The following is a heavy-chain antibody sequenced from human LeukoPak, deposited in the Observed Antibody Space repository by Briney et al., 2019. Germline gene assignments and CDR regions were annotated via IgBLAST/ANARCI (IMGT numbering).Heavy chain of an antibody. J-gene: IGHJ4*02. D-gene: IGHD1-26*01. Sequence: TASETLSLTCTVSGGSISSYYWSWIRQPPGKGLEWIGYIYYSGSTNYNPSLKSRVTISVDTSNNHFSLKLTSVTAADTAVYYCARHSGPTGRVYFDYWGQGTLVTVSS. CDR1: GGSISSYY. CDR2: IYYSGST. V-gene: IGHV4-59*01. CDR3: ARHSGPTGRVYFDY.